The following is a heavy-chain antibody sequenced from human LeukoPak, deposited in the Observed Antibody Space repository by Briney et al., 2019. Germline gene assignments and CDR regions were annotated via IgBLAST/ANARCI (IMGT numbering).Heavy chain of an antibody. Sequence: ASVKVSCKASGYSFSSYGISWVRQAPGQSLEWTGCISAYNDNTDYAQKFQGRVTMTTDTSTATAYLELRSLRSDDTAVYYCARRAGVLNPFDFWGQGTQVTVPS. J-gene: IGHJ4*02. CDR1: GYSFSSYG. V-gene: IGHV1-18*01. D-gene: IGHD1-1*01. CDR3: ARRAGVLNPFDF. CDR2: ISAYNDNT.